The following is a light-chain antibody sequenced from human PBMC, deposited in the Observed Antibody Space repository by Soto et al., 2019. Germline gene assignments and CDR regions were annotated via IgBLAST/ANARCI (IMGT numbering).Light chain of an antibody. CDR3: QQCGRSPYT. CDR1: QSFDSNY. J-gene: IGKJ2*01. CDR2: GAS. V-gene: IGKV3-20*01. Sequence: EVVLTQSPGTLSLSPGERATLSCRASQSFDSNYLAWYQQKPDQPPRLLIYGASIKATGVPDRFSGSGSGTDFPLTITRLEPEDFAVYYCQQCGRSPYTFGQGTKLEIK.